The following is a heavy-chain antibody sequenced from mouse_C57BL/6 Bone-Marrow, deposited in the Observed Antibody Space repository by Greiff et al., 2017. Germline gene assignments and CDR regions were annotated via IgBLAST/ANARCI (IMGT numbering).Heavy chain of an antibody. CDR1: GFNIKDDY. D-gene: IGHD1-1*01. J-gene: IGHJ2*01. V-gene: IGHV14-4*01. CDR2: IDPENGDT. CDR3: TTILRSYFDY. Sequence: EVQLQQSGAELVRPGASVTLSCTASGFNIKDDYLHWVKQRPEQGLEWIGWIDPENGDTEYASKFQGKATITADTSSNTAYLQLSSLTSEDTAVYYCTTILRSYFDYWGQGTTLTVSS.